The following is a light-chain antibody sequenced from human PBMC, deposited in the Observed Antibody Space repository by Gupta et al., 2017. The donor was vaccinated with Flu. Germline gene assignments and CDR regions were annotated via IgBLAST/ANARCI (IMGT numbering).Light chain of an antibody. J-gene: IGLJ1*01. Sequence: QSALTPPRSVSGSPGPSVTISCTGSSSDVGAYNYVSWFQQHPGKAPKLMIYDVSKRPSGVPDRFSGSKSGNTASLTISGLQAEDEADYYCFSYAGSYTLYVFGTGTKVTVL. V-gene: IGLV2-11*01. CDR3: FSYAGSYTLYV. CDR1: SSDVGAYNY. CDR2: DVS.